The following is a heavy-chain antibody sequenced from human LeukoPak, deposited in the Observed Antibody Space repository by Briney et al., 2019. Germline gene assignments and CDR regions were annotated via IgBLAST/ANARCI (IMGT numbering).Heavy chain of an antibody. CDR2: ISHDENYN. CDR1: GFTFSNFG. Sequence: QPGGSLRLSCVGSGFTFSNFGLHWVRQPPGKGLEWVAVISHDENYNNYADSVRGRFTISRDNSRNTMYLQMNSLRVEDTAVCYCATDWSLQEGRKFDSWGQGSLVTVSS. J-gene: IGHJ4*02. D-gene: IGHD4-11*01. CDR3: ATDWSLQEGRKFDS. V-gene: IGHV3-30*03.